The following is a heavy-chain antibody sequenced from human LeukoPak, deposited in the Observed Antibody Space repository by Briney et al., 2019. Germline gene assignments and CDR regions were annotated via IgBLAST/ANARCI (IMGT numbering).Heavy chain of an antibody. D-gene: IGHD3-10*01. Sequence: PGRSLRLSCAASGFSLSRSAMLWVRQAPGKGLEWVAIISFDGSDKDYADSVKGRFTISRDNSKNTLFLQMNSLGTEDTAVYYCASNMVRGGAQWGAFDIWGQGTVVTVSS. J-gene: IGHJ3*02. V-gene: IGHV3-30-3*01. CDR2: ISFDGSDK. CDR3: ASNMVRGGAQWGAFDI. CDR1: GFSLSRSA.